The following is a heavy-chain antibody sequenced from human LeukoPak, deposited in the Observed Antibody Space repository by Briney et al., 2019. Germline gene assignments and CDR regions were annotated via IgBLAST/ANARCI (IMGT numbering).Heavy chain of an antibody. CDR1: GFTFDDYG. CDR2: INWNGDST. V-gene: IGHV3-20*04. Sequence: GGSLRLSCAASGFTFDDYGMSWVRQAPGKGLEWVSGINWNGDSTGYADSVKGRFTISRDNAKNSLYLQMNGLRAEDTAVYYCARDGVRDGLYFDYWGQGTLVTVSS. J-gene: IGHJ4*02. D-gene: IGHD5-24*01. CDR3: ARDGVRDGLYFDY.